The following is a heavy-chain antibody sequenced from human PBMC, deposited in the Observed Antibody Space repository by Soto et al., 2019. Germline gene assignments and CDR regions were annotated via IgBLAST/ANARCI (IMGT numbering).Heavy chain of an antibody. J-gene: IGHJ6*02. Sequence: SETLSLTCAVYGGSFSGYYWSWIRQPPGKGLEWIGEINHSGSTYYNPSLKSRVTISVDTSKNQFSLKLSSVTAADTAVYYCARRADGSGSYDYYYYYGMDVWGQGTTVTVSS. D-gene: IGHD3-10*01. CDR2: INHSGST. CDR1: GGSFSGYY. V-gene: IGHV4-34*01. CDR3: ARRADGSGSYDYYYYYGMDV.